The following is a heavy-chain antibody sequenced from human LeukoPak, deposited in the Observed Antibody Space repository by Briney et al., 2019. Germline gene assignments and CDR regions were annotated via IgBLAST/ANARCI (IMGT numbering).Heavy chain of an antibody. J-gene: IGHJ3*02. CDR2: IYHSGST. CDR1: GGSISSGGYS. D-gene: IGHD2-15*01. CDR3: ARGVVAVVAANRGAFDI. V-gene: IGHV4-30-2*01. Sequence: PSETLSLTCAVSGGSISSGGYSWSWIRQPPGKGLEWIGYIYHSGSTYYNPSLKSRVTISVDRSENQFSLKLSSVTAADTAVYYCARGVVAVVAANRGAFDIWGQGTMVTVSS.